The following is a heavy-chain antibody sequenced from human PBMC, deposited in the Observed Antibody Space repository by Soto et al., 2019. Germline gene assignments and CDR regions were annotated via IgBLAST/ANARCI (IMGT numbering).Heavy chain of an antibody. D-gene: IGHD1-26*01. CDR2: ISYDGSNK. J-gene: IGHJ4*02. CDR3: AKDPFLGATAY. Sequence: GGSLRLSCAASGFTFSSYGMHWVRQAPGKGLEWVAVISYDGSNKYYADSVKGRFTISRDNSKNTLYLQMNSLRAEDTAVYYCAKDPFLGATAYWGQGTLVTVSS. V-gene: IGHV3-30*18. CDR1: GFTFSSYG.